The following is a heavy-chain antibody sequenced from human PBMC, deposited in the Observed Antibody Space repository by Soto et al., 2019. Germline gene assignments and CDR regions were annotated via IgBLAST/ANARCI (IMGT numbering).Heavy chain of an antibody. V-gene: IGHV3-23*01. D-gene: IGHD4-17*01. CDR2: MSGSGGST. CDR3: AKDRNDYGDDVPFDY. Sequence: EVQLLESGGGLVQPGGSLRLSCAASGFTFSSYAMSWVRQAPGKGLEWVSAMSGSGGSTYYADSVEGRFTISRDNSKNTLYLQMNSLRADDTDVYYCAKDRNDYGDDVPFDYWGQGTLVTV. J-gene: IGHJ4*02. CDR1: GFTFSSYA.